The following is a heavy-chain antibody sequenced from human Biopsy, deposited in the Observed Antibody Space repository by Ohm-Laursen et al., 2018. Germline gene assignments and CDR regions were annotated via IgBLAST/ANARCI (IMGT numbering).Heavy chain of an antibody. V-gene: IGHV3-23*01. CDR3: ARDVEMAAHYYYGMDV. J-gene: IGHJ6*02. D-gene: IGHD5-24*01. CDR1: GFTLSDG. Sequence: GSLRLSCSASGFTLSDGMTWVRQAPGKGLEWVSSITTDSGRIFYADSVRGRFTISRDNSKNTLYLQMNSLRAEDTAVYYCARDVEMAAHYYYGMDVWGQGTAVTVSS. CDR2: ITTDSGRI.